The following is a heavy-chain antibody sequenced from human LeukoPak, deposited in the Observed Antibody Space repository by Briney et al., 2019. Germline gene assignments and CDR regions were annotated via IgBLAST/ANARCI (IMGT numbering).Heavy chain of an antibody. Sequence: ASVKVSCKVSGYTLTELSLHWVRQAPGKGLEWMGGFDPEDGETIYAQKFQGRVTMTEDTSTDTAYMELSSLRSEDTAVYYCATAAVAGTYFDYWGQGTLVTVSS. J-gene: IGHJ4*02. D-gene: IGHD6-19*01. CDR2: FDPEDGET. CDR3: ATAAVAGTYFDY. V-gene: IGHV1-24*01. CDR1: GYTLTELS.